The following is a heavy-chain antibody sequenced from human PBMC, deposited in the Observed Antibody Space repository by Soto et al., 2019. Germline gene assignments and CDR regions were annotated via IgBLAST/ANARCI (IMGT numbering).Heavy chain of an antibody. CDR1: GFTFDDYV. CDR2: ISWNSGSI. V-gene: IGHV3-9*01. J-gene: IGHJ1*01. CDR3: AKSGGYDSSGYYYFQH. D-gene: IGHD3-22*01. Sequence: GGSLRLSCAASGFTFDDYVMHWVRQAPGKGLEWVSGISWNSGSIGYADSVKGRFTISRDNAKNSLYLQMNSLRAEDTALYYCAKSGGYDSSGYYYFQHWGQGTLVTVSS.